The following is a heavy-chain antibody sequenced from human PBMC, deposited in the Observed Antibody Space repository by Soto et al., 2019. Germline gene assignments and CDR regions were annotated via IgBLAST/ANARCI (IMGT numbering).Heavy chain of an antibody. J-gene: IGHJ6*02. CDR1: GFTSDDYA. D-gene: IGHD3-3*01. Sequence: PGGSLRLSCTFSGFTSDDYALTWVRQAPGKGLECVAFATSQAFGGTTDYAASVKGRFTISRDDSTTVAYLQMNSLQTEDTAIYYCTRDGDFYGMDVWGQGTTVTVSS. CDR3: TRDGDFYGMDV. V-gene: IGHV3-49*04. CDR2: ATSQAFGGTT.